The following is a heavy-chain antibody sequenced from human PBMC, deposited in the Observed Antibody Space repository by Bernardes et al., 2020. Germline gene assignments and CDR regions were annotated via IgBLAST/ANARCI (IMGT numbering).Heavy chain of an antibody. Sequence: ASAKVSCKAFGYTFTGYNMHWVRQAPGQGLEWMGRINPNTGGTNYAQNFQGRVTMTRDTSINTAYMELSRLRSDDTAVYYCARDRNLYYYDSGGYSSGGFNCWGQGTLVTVSS. V-gene: IGHV1-2*06. CDR2: INPNTGGT. D-gene: IGHD3-22*01. CDR3: ARDRNLYYYDSGGYSSGGFNC. CDR1: GYTFTGYN. J-gene: IGHJ4*02.